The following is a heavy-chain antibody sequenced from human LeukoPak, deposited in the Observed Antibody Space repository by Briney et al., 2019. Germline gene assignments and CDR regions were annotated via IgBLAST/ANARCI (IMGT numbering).Heavy chain of an antibody. CDR1: GFTFDDYG. D-gene: IGHD5-12*01. CDR2: INWNGGSR. V-gene: IGHV3-20*04. J-gene: IGHJ4*02. Sequence: GGSLRLSCAASGFTFDDYGMSWVRQAPGKGLEWVSGINWNGGSRVYADSVKGRFTISRDNAKNSLYLQMNSLRAEDTALYYCASIGPTTLVATIKNYWGQGTLSPSPQ. CDR3: ASIGPTTLVATIKNY.